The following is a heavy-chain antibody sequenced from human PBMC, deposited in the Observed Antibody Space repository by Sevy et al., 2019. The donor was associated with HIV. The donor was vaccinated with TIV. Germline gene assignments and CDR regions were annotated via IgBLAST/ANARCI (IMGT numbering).Heavy chain of an antibody. D-gene: IGHD3-10*01. J-gene: IGHJ4*02. Sequence: ASVKVSCKVSGYTLTELSMHWVRQAPGKGLEWMVGFDPEDGETIYAQKFQGRVTMTEDTSTDTAYMELSSLRSEDTAVYYCATDLNYYGSGSYEGGYWGQGTLVTVSS. CDR1: GYTLTELS. CDR3: ATDLNYYGSGSYEGGY. V-gene: IGHV1-24*01. CDR2: FDPEDGET.